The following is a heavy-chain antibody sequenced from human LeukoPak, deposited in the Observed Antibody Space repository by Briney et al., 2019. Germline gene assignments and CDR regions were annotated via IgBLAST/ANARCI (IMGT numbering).Heavy chain of an antibody. CDR2: IYSGGDT. J-gene: IGHJ4*02. CDR1: GFTVSSNY. V-gene: IGHV3-66*01. CDR3: AKERSLEIAVAGTIFDY. Sequence: SGGSLRLSCAASGFTVSSNYMGWVRQAPGKGLEWVSVIYSGGDTYYADSVKGRFTISRDNSKNMIYLEMSSLKAEDTAVYYCAKERSLEIAVAGTIFDYWGQGILVTVSS. D-gene: IGHD6-19*01.